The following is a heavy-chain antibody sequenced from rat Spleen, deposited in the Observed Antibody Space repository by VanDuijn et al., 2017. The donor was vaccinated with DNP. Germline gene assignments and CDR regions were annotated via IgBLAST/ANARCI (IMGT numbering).Heavy chain of an antibody. CDR2: ISYSGSI. CDR3: ARGRYHYYSSYPYAMDA. D-gene: IGHD1-2*01. V-gene: IGHV3-1*01. CDR1: GYSITSNY. J-gene: IGHJ4*01. Sequence: EVQLQESGPGLVKPSQSLSLTCSVTGYSITSNYWGWIRKFPGNKMEWIGLISYSGSIFYNPSLKSRISITRDKSKNQFFLQLNSVNTDETATYYCARGRYHYYSSYPYAMDAWGQGTSVTVSS.